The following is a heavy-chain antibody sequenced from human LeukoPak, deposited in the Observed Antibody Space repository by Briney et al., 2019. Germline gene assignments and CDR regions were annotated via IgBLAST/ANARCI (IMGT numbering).Heavy chain of an antibody. V-gene: IGHV3-11*04. CDR1: GFTFSDFY. CDR2: ISSSGITI. J-gene: IGHJ4*02. Sequence: GGSLRLSCVGSGFTFSDFYMNWIRQAPGKGLEWVSYISSSGITIHYADSVKGRFTISRDNAKNSLYLQMNSLRADDTAVYYCARDQATMLRGENNWGQGTLVTVSS. D-gene: IGHD3-10*01. CDR3: ARDQATMLRGENN.